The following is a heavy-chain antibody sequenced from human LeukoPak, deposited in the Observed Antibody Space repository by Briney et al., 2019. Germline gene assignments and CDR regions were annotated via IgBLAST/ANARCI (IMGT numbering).Heavy chain of an antibody. CDR1: GFTFSSYW. CDR2: INSDGSSI. V-gene: IGHV3-74*01. D-gene: IGHD1-26*01. CDR3: TRSGGDAFDI. Sequence: GGSLRLSCAASGFTFSSYWMHWVRQAPGKGLVWVSRINSDGSSISYADSVKGRFTISRDNAKNTLYLQMNSLRVEDTAVYYCTRSGGDAFDIWGQGTMVTVSS. J-gene: IGHJ3*02.